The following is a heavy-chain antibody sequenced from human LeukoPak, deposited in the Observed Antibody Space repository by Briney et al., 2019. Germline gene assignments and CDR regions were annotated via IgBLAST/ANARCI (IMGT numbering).Heavy chain of an antibody. D-gene: IGHD6-13*01. CDR1: GYTFTSYG. CDR2: ISAYNGNT. CDR3: ARDPNRYAAAHPFEY. J-gene: IGHJ4*02. V-gene: IGHV1-18*01. Sequence: ASVKVSCKASGYTFTSYGISWVRQASGQGLEWMGWISAYNGNTNYAQKFQGRVTMTTDTSTSTAYMELRSLRSDDTAVYYCARDPNRYAAAHPFEYWGQGTLVTVSS.